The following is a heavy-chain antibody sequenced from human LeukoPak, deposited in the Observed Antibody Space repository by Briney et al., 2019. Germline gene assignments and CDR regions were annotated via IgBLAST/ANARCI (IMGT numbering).Heavy chain of an antibody. CDR3: AKELPREVTLDY. V-gene: IGHV3-74*01. CDR1: GFTHISYE. D-gene: IGHD2-21*02. Sequence: GGSLRLSCAASGFTHISYEMHWVRQVPGKGLVWVSRINSDGSRTGYADSVKGRFTISIDNAKNTLYLQMNSLRAEDTAIYYCAKELPREVTLDYWGQGTLVTVSS. J-gene: IGHJ4*02. CDR2: INSDGSRT.